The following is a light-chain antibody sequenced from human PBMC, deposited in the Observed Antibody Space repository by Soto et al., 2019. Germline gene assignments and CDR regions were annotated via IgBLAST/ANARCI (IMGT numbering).Light chain of an antibody. Sequence: DIQVTQSPSSLSASVGDRVTITCRASLDIRTDLDWYQQKPGKAPKRLIYDASTLQRGVPSRFSGAGSGAEFTLTINGLQSEDFATYFCLQHKSYPWTFGQGTKVEL. CDR2: DAS. CDR1: LDIRTD. J-gene: IGKJ1*01. V-gene: IGKV1-17*01. CDR3: LQHKSYPWT.